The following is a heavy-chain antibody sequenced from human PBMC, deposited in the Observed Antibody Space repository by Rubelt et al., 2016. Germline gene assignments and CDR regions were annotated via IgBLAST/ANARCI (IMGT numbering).Heavy chain of an antibody. D-gene: IGHD6-13*01. V-gene: IGHV4-39*07. CDR2: IYNSGST. CDR3: ARDRGSSSWYGVDY. CDR1: GGSISSSSYY. J-gene: IGHJ4*02. Sequence: QLQLQESGPGLVKPSETLSLTCTVSGGSISSSSYYWGWIRQPPGKGLEWIGRIYNSGSTNYNPALKSRVTMSVDTSKNQLSLKLSAVTAADTAVYHCARDRGSSSWYGVDYWGQGTLVTVSS.